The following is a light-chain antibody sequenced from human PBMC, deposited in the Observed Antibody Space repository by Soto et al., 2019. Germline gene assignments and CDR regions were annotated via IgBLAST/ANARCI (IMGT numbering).Light chain of an antibody. Sequence: QSALAQPACGSLSPRQSITISGTGSSSDVGNYNLVSWYQQHPGKAPKLMIYEDTKWPSGVSNRFSGSKSGNTAYLTISGLQAEDEADYYCWSYAVGRTYVFGTGAKVTVL. J-gene: IGLJ1*01. CDR3: WSYAVGRTYV. CDR1: SSDVGNYNL. V-gene: IGLV2-23*01. CDR2: EDT.